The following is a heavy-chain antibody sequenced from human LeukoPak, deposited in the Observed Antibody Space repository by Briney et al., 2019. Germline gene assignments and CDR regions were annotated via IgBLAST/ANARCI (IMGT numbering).Heavy chain of an antibody. V-gene: IGHV1-2*02. D-gene: IGHD5-24*01. Sequence: ASVKVSCKASGYTFTGYYMHWVRRAPGQGLEWMGWINPNSGGTNYAQKFQGRVTMTRDTSISTAYMELSRLRSDDTAVYYCARDRHSRNYPKGAFDIWGQGTMVTVSS. J-gene: IGHJ3*02. CDR1: GYTFTGYY. CDR2: INPNSGGT. CDR3: ARDRHSRNYPKGAFDI.